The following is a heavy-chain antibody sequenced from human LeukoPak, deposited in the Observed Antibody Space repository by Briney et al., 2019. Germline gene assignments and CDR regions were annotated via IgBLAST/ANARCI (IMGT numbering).Heavy chain of an antibody. D-gene: IGHD3-10*01. Sequence: ASVKVSCKASGYTFTGYYMHWVRQAPGQGLEWMGWISAYNGNTNYAQKLQGRVTMTTDTSTSTAYMELRSLRSDDTAVYYCARSFWFGEFLDYWGQGTLVTVSS. J-gene: IGHJ4*02. V-gene: IGHV1-18*04. CDR2: ISAYNGNT. CDR3: ARSFWFGEFLDY. CDR1: GYTFTGYY.